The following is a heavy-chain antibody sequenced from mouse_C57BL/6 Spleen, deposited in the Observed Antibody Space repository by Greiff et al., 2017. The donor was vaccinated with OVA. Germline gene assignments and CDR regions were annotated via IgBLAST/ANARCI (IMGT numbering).Heavy chain of an antibody. CDR2: IDPEDGDT. CDR1: GFNIKDYY. D-gene: IGHD1-1*01. J-gene: IGHJ1*03. CDR3: TKNYYYGSSSYFDV. V-gene: IGHV14-1*01. Sequence: EVQLQQSGAELVRPGASVKLSCTASGFNIKDYYMHWVKQRPEQGLEWIGRIDPEDGDTEYAPKLQGKSTMTADTASNTAYLQLSSLTSEDTAVYYCTKNYYYGSSSYFDVWGTGATVTVSS.